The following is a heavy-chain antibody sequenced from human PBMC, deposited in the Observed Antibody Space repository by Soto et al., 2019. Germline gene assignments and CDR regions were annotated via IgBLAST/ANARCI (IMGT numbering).Heavy chain of an antibody. CDR1: GFTFSSYA. CDR2: ISGSGGST. D-gene: IGHD3-22*01. V-gene: IGHV3-23*01. Sequence: GGSLRLSCAASGFTFSSYAMSWVRQAPGKGLEWVSAISGSGGSTYYADSVKGRFTISRDNSKDTLYLQIYSLRAEDTAVYYCAKDRDPLSYYYDALGYWGRGTLVTVPS. J-gene: IGHJ4*02. CDR3: AKDRDPLSYYYDALGY.